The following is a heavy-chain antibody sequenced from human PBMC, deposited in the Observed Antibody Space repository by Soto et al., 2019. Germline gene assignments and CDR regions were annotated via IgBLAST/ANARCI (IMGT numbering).Heavy chain of an antibody. D-gene: IGHD5-12*01. J-gene: IGHJ4*02. CDR1: GFTFSSYW. V-gene: IGHV3-7*01. CDR2: IKQDGSEK. CDR3: ARDLYSGYDSFDY. Sequence: EVQLVESGGGLVQPGGSLRLSCAASGFTFSSYWMSWVRQAPGKGLEWVANIKQDGSEKYYVDSVKGRFTISRDNAKNSLYLQINSLRAEDTAVYYCARDLYSGYDSFDYWGQGTLVTVSS.